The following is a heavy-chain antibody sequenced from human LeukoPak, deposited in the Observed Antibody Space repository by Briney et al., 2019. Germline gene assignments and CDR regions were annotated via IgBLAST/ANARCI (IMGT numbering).Heavy chain of an antibody. J-gene: IGHJ4*02. CDR2: IIPIFGTA. CDR1: GYSFTSHY. D-gene: IGHD2-15*01. CDR3: ARAKAYCSGGSCSKGPYDY. V-gene: IGHV1-69*06. Sequence: SVKVSCKASGYSFTSHYMHWVRQAPGQGLEWMGGIIPIFGTANYAQKFQGRVTITADKSTSTAYMELSSLRSEDTAVYYCARAKAYCSGGSCSKGPYDYWGQGTLVTVSS.